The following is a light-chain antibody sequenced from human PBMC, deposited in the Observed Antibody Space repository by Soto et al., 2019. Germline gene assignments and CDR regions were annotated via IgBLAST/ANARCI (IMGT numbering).Light chain of an antibody. V-gene: IGKV1-39*01. CDR1: QSISSY. CDR2: AAS. J-gene: IGKJ4*01. CDR3: QQSYSTPSR. Sequence: DIQMTQSPSSLSASVGDRVTITCRASQSISSYLNWYQQKPGKAPKLLIYAASSLQSGVPSRFSGSGSGTDFTLTISSLQPEDFANYYCQQSYSTPSRFGGGTKVDIK.